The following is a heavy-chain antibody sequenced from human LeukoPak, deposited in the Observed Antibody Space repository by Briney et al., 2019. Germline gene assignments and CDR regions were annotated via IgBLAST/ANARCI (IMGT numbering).Heavy chain of an antibody. J-gene: IGHJ5*02. CDR3: ARLRVYDILTGYYSYWFDP. CDR2: IYYSGST. D-gene: IGHD3-9*01. V-gene: IGHV4-59*08. Sequence: PSETLSLTCTVSGGSISSYYWSWIRQPPGKGLEWIGYIYYSGSTNHNPSLKSRVTISVDTSKNQFSLKLSSVTAADTAVYYCARLRVYDILTGYYSYWFDPWGQGTLVTVSS. CDR1: GGSISSYY.